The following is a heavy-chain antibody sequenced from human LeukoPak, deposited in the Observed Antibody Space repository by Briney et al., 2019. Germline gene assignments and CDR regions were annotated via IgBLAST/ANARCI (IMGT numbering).Heavy chain of an antibody. V-gene: IGHV4-39*07. CDR1: GASISSQNYY. Sequence: PSETLSLTCTVSGASISSQNYYWGWVRQPPGKGLEWIGSIHHSDGTYHNPSLKSRVTISVDTSKNQFSLKLISVTAADTAVYYCVETPNYYYDSSGYLRWGQGTLVTVSS. CDR3: VETPNYYYDSSGYLR. J-gene: IGHJ1*01. D-gene: IGHD3-22*01. CDR2: IHHSDGT.